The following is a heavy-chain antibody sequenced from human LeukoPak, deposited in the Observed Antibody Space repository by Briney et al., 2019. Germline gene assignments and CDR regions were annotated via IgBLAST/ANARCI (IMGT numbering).Heavy chain of an antibody. CDR1: GFTFSSYW. CDR2: IKPDGNEK. J-gene: IGHJ4*02. D-gene: IGHD4-23*01. Sequence: GGSLRLSCAASGFTFSSYWMSWVRQAPGKGLEWVANIKPDGNEKQYVDSVRGRFTVSRDNAKNSLYLQMNGLRAEDTAVYFCAKDHYGGGLWGQGALVTVSS. V-gene: IGHV3-7*01. CDR3: AKDHYGGGL.